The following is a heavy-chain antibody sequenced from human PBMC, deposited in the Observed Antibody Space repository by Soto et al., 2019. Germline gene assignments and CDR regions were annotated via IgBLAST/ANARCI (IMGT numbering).Heavy chain of an antibody. CDR1: GGSISSSSYY. CDR2: IYYSGST. D-gene: IGHD3-22*01. J-gene: IGHJ4*02. V-gene: IGHV4-39*01. CDR3: ARSWPSYYDSSGYYALDY. Sequence: SETLSLTCTVSGGSISSSSYYWGWIRQPPGKGLEWIGSIYYSGSTYYNPSLKSRVTISVDTSKNQFSLKLSSVTAADTAVYYCARSWPSYYDSSGYYALDYWGQGTLVTVSS.